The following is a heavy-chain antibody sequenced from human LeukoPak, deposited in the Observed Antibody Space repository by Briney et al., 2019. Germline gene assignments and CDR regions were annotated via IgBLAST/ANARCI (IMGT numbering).Heavy chain of an antibody. CDR3: ARVTPYYYDSSGPSHYYGMDV. V-gene: IGHV1-18*01. CDR2: ISAYNGNT. CDR1: GYTFTSYG. J-gene: IGHJ6*02. D-gene: IGHD3-22*01. Sequence: GASVKVSCKASGYTFTSYGISWVRQAPGQGLEWMGWISAYNGNTNYAQKLQGRVTMTTDTSASTAYMELRSLRSDDTAVYYCARVTPYYYDSSGPSHYYGMDVWGQGTTVTVSS.